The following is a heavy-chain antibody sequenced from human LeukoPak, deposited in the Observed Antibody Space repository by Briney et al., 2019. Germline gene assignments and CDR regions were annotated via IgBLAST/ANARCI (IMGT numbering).Heavy chain of an antibody. Sequence: ASVKVSCKASGYTFTSYGIGWVRQAPGQGLEWMGWISAYNGNTNYAQKFQGRVTMTTDTSTSTAYMELRSLRSDDTAVYYCARRYENYDFWSGPLTTEYYFDYWGQGTLVTVSS. D-gene: IGHD3-3*01. J-gene: IGHJ4*02. V-gene: IGHV1-18*01. CDR3: ARRYENYDFWSGPLTTEYYFDY. CDR2: ISAYNGNT. CDR1: GYTFTSYG.